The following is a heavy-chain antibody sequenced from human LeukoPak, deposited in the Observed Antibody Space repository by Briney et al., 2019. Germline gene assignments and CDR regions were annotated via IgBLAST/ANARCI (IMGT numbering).Heavy chain of an antibody. CDR1: GGSISSSTYY. V-gene: IGHV4-39*07. CDR2: LYYSGST. Sequence: SETLSLTCTVSGGSISSSTYYWGWIRQPPGKALEWIGNLYYSGSTYYNPSLKSRVTISVDTSKNQFSLKLSSVTAADTAVYYCARGSRGYSYTIDYWGQGTLVTVSS. CDR3: ARGSRGYSYTIDY. J-gene: IGHJ4*02. D-gene: IGHD5-18*01.